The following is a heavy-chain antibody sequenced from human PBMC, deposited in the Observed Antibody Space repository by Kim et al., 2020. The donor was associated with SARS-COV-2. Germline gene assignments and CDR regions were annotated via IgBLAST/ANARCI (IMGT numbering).Heavy chain of an antibody. CDR1: GFTVSSNY. D-gene: IGHD3-3*01. Sequence: GGSLRLSCAASGFTVSSNYMSWVRQAPGKGLEWVSVIYSGGSTYYADSVKGRFTISRDNSKNTLYLQMNSLRAEDTAVYYCARRRVFGKAGYYYGMDVWGQGTTVTVSS. J-gene: IGHJ6*02. CDR3: ARRRVFGKAGYYYGMDV. CDR2: IYSGGST. V-gene: IGHV3-53*01.